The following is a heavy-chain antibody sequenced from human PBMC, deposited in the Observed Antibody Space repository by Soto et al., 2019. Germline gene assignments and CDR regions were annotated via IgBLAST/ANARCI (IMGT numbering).Heavy chain of an antibody. J-gene: IGHJ4*02. CDR2: INQAGSQK. V-gene: IGHV3-7*03. CDR1: GFTFSDFW. CDR3: ARELTVGATADY. Sequence: EVQLVESGGGLVQPGGSLRLSCAASGFTFSDFWMTWVRVFPGKGLEWVADINQAGSQKYYVDSVKGRFTISRDNAKNSLYLQMNSLRAEDTAVYFCARELTVGATADYWGQGTLVTVSS. D-gene: IGHD1-26*01.